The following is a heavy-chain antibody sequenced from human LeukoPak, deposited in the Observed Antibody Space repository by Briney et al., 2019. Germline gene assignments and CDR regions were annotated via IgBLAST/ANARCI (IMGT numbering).Heavy chain of an antibody. CDR3: AREDASGSYYRSLDY. V-gene: IGHV3-21*01. CDR1: GFTFSSHG. J-gene: IGHJ4*02. Sequence: GGSLRLSCAASGFTFSSHGMHWVRKAPGKGLEWVSSISISSTYIYYADSVKGRFTISRDNAKNSLFLQMNSLRADDTAVYYCAREDASGSYYRSLDYWGQGTLVTVSS. CDR2: ISISSTYI. D-gene: IGHD3-10*01.